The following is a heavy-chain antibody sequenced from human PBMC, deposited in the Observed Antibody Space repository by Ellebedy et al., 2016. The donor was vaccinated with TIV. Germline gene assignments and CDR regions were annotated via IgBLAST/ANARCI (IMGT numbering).Heavy chain of an antibody. CDR2: IDPSDSYT. Sequence: GGSLRLXXKVSGYSFTSYWISWVRQMPGQGLEWMGRIDPSDSYTNYSPSFQGHVTISADKSISTAYLQWSSLKASDTAMYYCATGPDYYYDSSGYPFDYWGQGTLVTVSS. CDR1: GYSFTSYW. D-gene: IGHD3-22*01. J-gene: IGHJ4*02. V-gene: IGHV5-10-1*01. CDR3: ATGPDYYYDSSGYPFDY.